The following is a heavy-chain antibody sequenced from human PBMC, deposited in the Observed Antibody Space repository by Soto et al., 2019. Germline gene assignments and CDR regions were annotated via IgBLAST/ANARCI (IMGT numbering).Heavy chain of an antibody. D-gene: IGHD3-10*01. CDR1: GGTFGNLG. CDR2: TIPIFDTP. V-gene: IGHV1-69*13. CDR3: ARDREDGSGTKYNWFDS. Sequence: SVKVSCKASGGTFGNLGISWLRQAPGQGLEWMGGTIPIFDTPHYAEKFRDRLTITADATSTAYMELTSLSSEDTATYYCARDREDGSGTKYNWFDSWGQGTLVTAPQ. J-gene: IGHJ5*01.